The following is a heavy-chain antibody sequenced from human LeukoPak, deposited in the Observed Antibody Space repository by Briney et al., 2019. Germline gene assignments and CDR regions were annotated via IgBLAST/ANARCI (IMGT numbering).Heavy chain of an antibody. J-gene: IGHJ4*02. Sequence: SETLSLTCTVSGGSISSSYWSWIRQPPGEGLEWIGYLYYTGSTNYNPSLKSRVTISVDTSKNQFSLKLSSVTTADTAVYFCAGVDTAMVDKYYFDYWGQGTLVTVSS. CDR2: LYYTGST. V-gene: IGHV4-59*01. CDR1: GGSISSSY. CDR3: AGVDTAMVDKYYFDY. D-gene: IGHD5-18*01.